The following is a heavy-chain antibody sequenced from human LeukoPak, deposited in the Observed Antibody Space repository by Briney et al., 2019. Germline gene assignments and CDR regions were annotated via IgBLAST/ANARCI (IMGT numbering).Heavy chain of an antibody. Sequence: SETLSLTCALYSGSFTGYYWSWIRQPPGKGLEWIGEINDSGNIHYNASLKSRFTILMDTSKKQYFLQLSAVTAADTAVYYCARSGDLGGWGQGTLVTVSS. J-gene: IGHJ4*02. CDR3: ARSGDLGG. V-gene: IGHV4-34*01. CDR1: SGSFTGYY. D-gene: IGHD4-23*01. CDR2: INDSGNI.